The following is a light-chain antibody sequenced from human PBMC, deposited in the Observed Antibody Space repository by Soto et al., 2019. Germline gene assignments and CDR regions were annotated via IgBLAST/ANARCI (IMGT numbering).Light chain of an antibody. CDR3: QQYNNWPWT. CDR2: GAS. J-gene: IGKJ1*01. V-gene: IGKV3-15*01. CDR1: QSISDT. Sequence: EIVMTQSPATLSVSPGGRATLSCRASQSISDTLAWYQQKPGQAPRLLIRGASTRAAGVPARFSGSGSGSDFTLTISSLQSEDFAVYYCQQYNNWPWTFGQGTKVDIK.